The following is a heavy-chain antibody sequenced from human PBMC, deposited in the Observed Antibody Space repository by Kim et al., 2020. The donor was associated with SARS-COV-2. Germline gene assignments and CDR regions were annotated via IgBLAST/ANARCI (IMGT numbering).Heavy chain of an antibody. CDR3: AKSSAYYYDSSGYYYDY. V-gene: IGHV3-23*01. Sequence: GGSLRLSCAASGFTFSSYAMSWVRQAPGKGLEWVSAISGVGGSTYYADSVKGRFTISRDNSKNTLYLQMNSLRAEDTAVYYCAKSSAYYYDSSGYYYDYWGQGTLVTVSS. CDR2: ISGVGGST. D-gene: IGHD3-22*01. J-gene: IGHJ4*02. CDR1: GFTFSSYA.